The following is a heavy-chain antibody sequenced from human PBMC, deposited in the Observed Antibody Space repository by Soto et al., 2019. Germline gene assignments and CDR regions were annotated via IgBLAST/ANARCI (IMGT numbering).Heavy chain of an antibody. J-gene: IGHJ4*02. CDR1: GFTVSSYY. CDR2: SYSAGSA. CDR3: ARVYSSSYHYFDY. D-gene: IGHD6-13*01. Sequence: EVPLVESGGGLVQPGGSLRLSCAASGFTVSSYYMSWVRQAPGKGLEWVSVSYSAGSADFADSVKGRFTISRDNSKNTLYLQMSSLRAEDTAVYYCARVYSSSYHYFDYWGQGTLVTVSS. V-gene: IGHV3-66*01.